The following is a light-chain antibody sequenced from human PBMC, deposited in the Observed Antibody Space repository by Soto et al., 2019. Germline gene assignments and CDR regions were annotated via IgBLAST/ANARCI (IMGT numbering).Light chain of an antibody. Sequence: EIVLTQSPGTLSLSPGERATLSCRASQSVSSSSLAWYQQKPGQAPRLLTYGASSRATGVPARFSGSGSGTDFTLTISSLEPEDFALYYCQQRNSWPPTTFGQGTRLEIK. J-gene: IGKJ5*01. CDR2: GAS. CDR1: QSVSSSS. CDR3: QQRNSWPPTT. V-gene: IGKV3D-20*02.